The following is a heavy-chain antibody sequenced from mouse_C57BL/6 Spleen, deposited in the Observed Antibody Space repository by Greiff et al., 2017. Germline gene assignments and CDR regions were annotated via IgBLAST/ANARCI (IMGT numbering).Heavy chain of an antibody. Sequence: QVQLQQPGAELVRPGSSVKLSCKASGYTFTSYWMHWVKQRPIQGLEWIGNIDPSDSETHYNQKFKDKATLTVDKSSSTAYMQLSSLTSEDSAVYYGAREGLRGQRYFDYWGQGTTLTVSS. CDR3: AREGLRGQRYFDY. V-gene: IGHV1-52*01. CDR1: GYTFTSYW. CDR2: IDPSDSET. D-gene: IGHD2-4*01. J-gene: IGHJ2*01.